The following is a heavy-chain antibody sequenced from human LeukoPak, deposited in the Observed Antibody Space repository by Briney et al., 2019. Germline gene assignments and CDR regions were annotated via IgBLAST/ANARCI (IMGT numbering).Heavy chain of an antibody. J-gene: IGHJ4*02. D-gene: IGHD1-14*01. CDR2: IRSKTNDYAT. Sequence: GGSLRLSCVASGFTFSGSAMHWVRQASGKGLEWVGRIRSKTNDYATAYAASVKGRFTISRDDSKNTAYLQMNNLKTEDTAVYYCARGTVKNRGFDYWGQGTLVTVSS. CDR3: ARGTVKNRGFDY. V-gene: IGHV3-73*01. CDR1: GFTFSGSA.